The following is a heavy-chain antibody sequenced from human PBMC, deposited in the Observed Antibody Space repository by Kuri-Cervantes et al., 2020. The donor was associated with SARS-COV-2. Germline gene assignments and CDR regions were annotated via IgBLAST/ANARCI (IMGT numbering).Heavy chain of an antibody. CDR3: ARASFDFWSGYYTGYFFDY. Sequence: GESLKISCAASGFTFSYYSMNWVRQAPGKGLEWVSSISSRSSYIYYVDSVKGRFTISRDNAKNSLYLQMNSLRAEDTAVYYCARASFDFWSGYYTGYFFDYWGQGTLVTVSS. CDR2: ISSRSSYI. V-gene: IGHV3-21*01. CDR1: GFTFSYYS. D-gene: IGHD3-3*01. J-gene: IGHJ4*02.